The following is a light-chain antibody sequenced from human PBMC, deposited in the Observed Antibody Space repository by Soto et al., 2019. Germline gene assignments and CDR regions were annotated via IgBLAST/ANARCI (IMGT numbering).Light chain of an antibody. CDR1: QSVSRNY. V-gene: IGKV3-20*01. CDR2: GAS. Sequence: EIVLTQSPGTLSLSPGERATLSCRASQSVSRNYLAWYQQKPGQAPRLLIYGASSRAAGTPDRFTGSGSGTDFTLSIDRLEPEDFAVYHCQQYGSSPWTFSQGIKVDIK. CDR3: QQYGSSPWT. J-gene: IGKJ1*01.